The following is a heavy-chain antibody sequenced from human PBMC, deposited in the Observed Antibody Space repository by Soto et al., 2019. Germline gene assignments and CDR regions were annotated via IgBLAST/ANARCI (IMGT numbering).Heavy chain of an antibody. D-gene: IGHD3-10*01. CDR2: IDNDGTST. Sequence: EVQLVESGGGLVQPGGSLRLSCAASGFTFSGFWMHWVRLVPGKGLVCVSRIDNDGTSTMYADSVKGRFTISRDNAKNTLYLQMNSLRAEDTAVYYCVRDAWGVHHWGQGTLVTVSS. CDR3: VRDAWGVHH. CDR1: GFTFSGFW. J-gene: IGHJ1*01. V-gene: IGHV3-74*03.